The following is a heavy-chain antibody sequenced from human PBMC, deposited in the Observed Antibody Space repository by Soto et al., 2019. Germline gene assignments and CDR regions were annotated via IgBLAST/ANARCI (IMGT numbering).Heavy chain of an antibody. CDR3: AKDQSIAARRSTTEFDY. CDR1: GFTFTSYG. J-gene: IGHJ4*02. V-gene: IGHV3-30*18. CDR2: IPYDGINR. Sequence: QVQLVESGGGVVQPGRSLRLSCAASGFTFTSYGMHWVHQAPGKGPEWVAVIPYDGINRYYADSVKGRFTISRDNSKNTLYLQMNSLRGEDTAVYYCAKDQSIAARRSTTEFDYWGQGTLVTVSS. D-gene: IGHD6-6*01.